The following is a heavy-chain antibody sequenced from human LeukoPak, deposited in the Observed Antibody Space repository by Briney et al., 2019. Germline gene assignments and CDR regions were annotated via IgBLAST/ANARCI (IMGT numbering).Heavy chain of an antibody. CDR1: GGSISRGGYY. Sequence: TLSLTCTVSGGSISRGGYYGRWVRQHPGKGLEWLVYIYYSGSTYYHPSLKSQVTISVYPSMNQFSLKLSSVTAADTAVYYWASRWFGPLPGGFDIWGQGTMVTVSS. D-gene: IGHD3-10*01. V-gene: IGHV4-31*01. CDR3: ASRWFGPLPGGFDI. J-gene: IGHJ3*02. CDR2: IYYSGST.